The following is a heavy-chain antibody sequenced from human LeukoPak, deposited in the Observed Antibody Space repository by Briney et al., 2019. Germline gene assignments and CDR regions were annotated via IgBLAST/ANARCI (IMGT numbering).Heavy chain of an antibody. CDR3: ARDFSSIWYSLFY. Sequence: SETLSLTCTVSGGSISGHYCNWIRQPPGKGLEWIGYIHYSGSTNYNPSLKSRVIISVDTSKNQFSLTLSSVTAADTAVYYCARDFSSIWYSLFYWGQGTLVTVSS. D-gene: IGHD6-13*01. J-gene: IGHJ4*02. V-gene: IGHV4-59*11. CDR2: IHYSGST. CDR1: GGSISGHY.